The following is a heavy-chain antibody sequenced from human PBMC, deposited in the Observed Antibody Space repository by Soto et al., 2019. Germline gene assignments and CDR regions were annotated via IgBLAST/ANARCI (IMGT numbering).Heavy chain of an antibody. D-gene: IGHD2-2*01. CDR3: ARDYRRVVPAAKGKNYYYYMAV. CDR1: GGSISSYY. V-gene: IGHV4-59*01. CDR2: IYYSGST. Sequence: SETLSLTCTVSGGSISSYYWSGIRQPPGKGLEWIGYIYYSGSTNYNPSLKSRVTISVDTSKNQFSLKLSSVTAADTAVYYCARDYRRVVPAAKGKNYYYYMAVWGNGTTVTVSS. J-gene: IGHJ6*03.